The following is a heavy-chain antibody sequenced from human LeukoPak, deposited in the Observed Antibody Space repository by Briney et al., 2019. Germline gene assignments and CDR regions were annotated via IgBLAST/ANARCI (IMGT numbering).Heavy chain of an antibody. V-gene: IGHV3-30*02. J-gene: IGHJ4*02. D-gene: IGHD3-22*01. CDR1: GFTFSSYA. CDR3: AKDRDSSGYYYLV. Sequence: GGSLRLSCAASGFTFSSYAMHWVRQAPGKGLEWVAFIRYDGFNKYYADSVKGRFTISRDNSKNTLYLQMNSLRAEDTAVYYCAKDRDSSGYYYLVWGQGTLVTVSS. CDR2: IRYDGFNK.